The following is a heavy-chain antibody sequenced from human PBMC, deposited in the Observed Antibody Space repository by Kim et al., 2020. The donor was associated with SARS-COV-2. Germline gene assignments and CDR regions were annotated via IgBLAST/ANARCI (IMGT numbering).Heavy chain of an antibody. D-gene: IGHD5-12*01. V-gene: IGHV2-5*02. J-gene: IGHJ4*02. CDR2: IYWDGDV. Sequence: QITLEESGPTLVKPTQTLTLTCTFSGFSLSTPGVRVGWIRQPPGKALEWLALIYWDGDVRYTSSLQTRLTITKDTSKNQVLLTMTSMGPVDSATCSCVRTPPGGGFDHYFDFWRQGTLVTVSS. CDR3: VRTPPGGGFDHYFDF. CDR1: GFSLSTPGVR.